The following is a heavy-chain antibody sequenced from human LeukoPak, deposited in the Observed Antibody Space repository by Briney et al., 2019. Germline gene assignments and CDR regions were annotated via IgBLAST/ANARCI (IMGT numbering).Heavy chain of an antibody. CDR3: AKWDTRIIMTVVDSSFDY. D-gene: IGHD3-22*01. CDR1: GFIFSTYG. V-gene: IGHV3-30*18. Sequence: PGRSLRLSCAASGFIFSTYGMHWVRQAPGKGLEWVAVVSYDGNDKYYADSVKGRFTISRDNSKNTLYLQMNSLRPEDTAVYYCAKWDTRIIMTVVDSSFDYWGQGTLVTVSS. CDR2: VSYDGNDK. J-gene: IGHJ4*02.